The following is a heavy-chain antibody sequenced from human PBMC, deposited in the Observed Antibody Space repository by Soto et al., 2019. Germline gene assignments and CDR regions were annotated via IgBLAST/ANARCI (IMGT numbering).Heavy chain of an antibody. V-gene: IGHV4-30-4*01. Sequence: QVQLQESGPGLVKPSETLSLTCTVSGGSISGRIYYWSWVRQSPGKGLEWIGYIFHSGSTFYNPSLGSRVTISVDTSKNQFSLRLSSVTAADTAVYYCAREIIPLTTDWYFDLWGRGTLVTVSS. D-gene: IGHD4-17*01. CDR2: IFHSGST. CDR3: AREIIPLTTDWYFDL. CDR1: GGSISGRIYY. J-gene: IGHJ2*01.